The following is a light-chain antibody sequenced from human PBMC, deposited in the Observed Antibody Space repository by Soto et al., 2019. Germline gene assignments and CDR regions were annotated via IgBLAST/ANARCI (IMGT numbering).Light chain of an antibody. Sequence: DIVLTQSPGTRSLSQGERATLSCRSSQSVGSNLAWYQQKPGQAPRLLIYDASNRATGIPDRLAGSGSGTDFTLTITRLEPEDFAVYYCLHYGGSPITFGQGTRLDIK. CDR3: LHYGGSPIT. J-gene: IGKJ5*01. V-gene: IGKV3-20*01. CDR1: QSVGSN. CDR2: DAS.